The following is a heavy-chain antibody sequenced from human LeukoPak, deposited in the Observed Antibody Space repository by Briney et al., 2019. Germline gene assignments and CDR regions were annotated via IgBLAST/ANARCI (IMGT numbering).Heavy chain of an antibody. Sequence: SETLSLSCAVSGGSVWNYFWSSIRQPAGKRLEWIGRIYSGGSPDYNPSLKSRVTMSVDKSKNQVSLKLTSVTAADTAIYYCASSGFGNSDYWGQGTLVTVSS. D-gene: IGHD3-10*01. CDR1: GGSVWNYF. CDR2: IYSGGSP. V-gene: IGHV4-4*07. J-gene: IGHJ4*02. CDR3: ASSGFGNSDY.